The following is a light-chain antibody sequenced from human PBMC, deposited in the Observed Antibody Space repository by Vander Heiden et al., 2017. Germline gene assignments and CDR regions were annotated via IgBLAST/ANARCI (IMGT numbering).Light chain of an antibody. V-gene: IGKV1-5*03. CDR2: KAS. J-gene: IGKJ4*01. Sequence: QKPGKAPKLLIYKASSLESGVPSRCSGSGSGTEFTLTISSLQADDVATYYRQQYKRVALTFGGGTKVEIK. CDR3: QQYKRVALT.